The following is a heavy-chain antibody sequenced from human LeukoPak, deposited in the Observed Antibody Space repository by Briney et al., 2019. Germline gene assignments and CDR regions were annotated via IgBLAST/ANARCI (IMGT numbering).Heavy chain of an antibody. CDR1: GGSISSSHW. V-gene: IGHV4-4*02. CDR3: ARGSYYYDTGGYLPGHFDY. J-gene: IGHJ4*02. D-gene: IGHD3-22*01. CDR2: VYHSGSI. Sequence: SETLSLTCAVSGGSISSSHWWSWVRQPPGKGLEWIGEVYHSGSINYNPSLKSRVTISVDKSKNQFSLMLSSVTAADTAVYYCARGSYYYDTGGYLPGHFDYWGQGTLVTVSS.